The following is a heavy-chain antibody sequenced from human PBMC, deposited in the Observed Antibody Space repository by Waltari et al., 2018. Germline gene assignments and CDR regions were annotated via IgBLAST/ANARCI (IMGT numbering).Heavy chain of an antibody. Sequence: QVQLQESDPGLVQPSETLSLTCTVAGYSISNGYYWGGIRLPPGRGLEGIATISSNGNTYNNPSLTSRVSITVDTSKNQFSLKLTSVTAADTAIYYCARGYNTGWYNSWGHGTLVTVSS. CDR2: ISSNGNT. CDR3: ARGYNTGWYNS. V-gene: IGHV4-38-2*02. CDR1: GYSISNGYY. J-gene: IGHJ5*01. D-gene: IGHD2-8*02.